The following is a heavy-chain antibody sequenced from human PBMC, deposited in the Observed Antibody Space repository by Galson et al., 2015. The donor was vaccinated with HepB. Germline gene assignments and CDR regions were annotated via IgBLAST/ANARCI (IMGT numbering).Heavy chain of an antibody. D-gene: IGHD3-9*01. V-gene: IGHV1-69*13. CDR2: IIPIFGTA. J-gene: IGHJ4*02. CDR1: GGTFSSYA. CDR3: ARGLYDILTGYYLGYFDY. Sequence: SVKVSCKASGGTFSSYAISWVRQAPGQGLEWMGGIIPIFGTANYAQKFQGRVTITADESTSTAYMELSSLRSEDTAVYYCARGLYDILTGYYLGYFDYWGQGTLVTVSS.